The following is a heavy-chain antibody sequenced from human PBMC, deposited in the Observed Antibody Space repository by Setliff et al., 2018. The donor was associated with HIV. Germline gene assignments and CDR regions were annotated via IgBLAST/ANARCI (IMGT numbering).Heavy chain of an antibody. CDR2: IYTNGRT. CDR3: ARNTSSEF. J-gene: IGHJ4*03. D-gene: IGHD3-10*01. CDR1: GDSISRDFYY. V-gene: IGHV4-61*09. Sequence: SETLSLTCTVSGDSISRDFYYWNWIRQPAGKGLEWIGHIYTNGRTHYNPSLKXXXXXSMDTSKNHFSLQLISVTAPDPAVSYGARNTSSEFWGPGTLVTVSS.